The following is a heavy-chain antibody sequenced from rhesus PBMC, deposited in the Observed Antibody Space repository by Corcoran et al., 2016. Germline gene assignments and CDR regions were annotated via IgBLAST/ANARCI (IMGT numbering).Heavy chain of an antibody. Sequence: QVQLQESGPGLVKSSETLSLTCAVSGASISSYSWGWIRPPPGKGLEWIGEINGNNGVTDDHATLKGRVSIANDASKNQCSLKLTSGTAADAAVYFCIRPPNFKIADYWGQGVLVTVSS. CDR2: INGNNGVT. V-gene: IGHV4-80*01. CDR1: GASISSYS. J-gene: IGHJ4*01. D-gene: IGHD1-44*01. CDR3: IRPPNFKIADY.